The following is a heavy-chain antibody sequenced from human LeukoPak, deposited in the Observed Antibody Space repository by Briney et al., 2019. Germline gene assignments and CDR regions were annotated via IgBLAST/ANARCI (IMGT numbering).Heavy chain of an antibody. CDR3: AKDSWNDDAFDI. V-gene: IGHV3-23*01. CDR1: GFTFSSYA. D-gene: IGHD1-1*01. J-gene: IGHJ3*02. CDR2: ISGSGGST. Sequence: GGSLRLSCAASGFTFSSYAMSWVRQAPGKGLEWVSAISGSGGSTYYADSVKGRFTISRDNSKNTLYLQMNGLRAEDTAVYYCAKDSWNDDAFDIWGQGTMVTVSS.